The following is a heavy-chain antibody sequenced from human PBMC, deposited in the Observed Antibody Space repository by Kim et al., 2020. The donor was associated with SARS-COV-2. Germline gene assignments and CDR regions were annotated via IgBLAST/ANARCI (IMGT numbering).Heavy chain of an antibody. CDR3: ASIRGCSSTSCYGDEAFDI. Sequence: ASVKVSCKASGYTFTSYAMHWVRQAPGQRLEWMGWINAGNGNTKYSQKFQGRVTITRDTSASTAYMELSRLRSEDTAVYYCASIRGCSSTSCYGDEAFDIWGQGTMVTVSS. J-gene: IGHJ3*02. D-gene: IGHD2-2*01. CDR2: INAGNGNT. CDR1: GYTFTSYA. V-gene: IGHV1-3*01.